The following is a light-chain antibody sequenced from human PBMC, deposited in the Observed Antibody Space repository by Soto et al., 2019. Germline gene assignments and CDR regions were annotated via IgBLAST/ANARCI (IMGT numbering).Light chain of an antibody. CDR1: SSNIGSYDL. Sequence: QSALTQPTSVSGSLGQSITISCIGTSSNIGSYDLVTWYQPQPGKAPKIMIFEGSTRASGVANRFSGSRSGNTSSLTISGHQSESEADSYCCSFAGSGTQYVFGTGTKVTVL. J-gene: IGLJ1*01. CDR2: EGS. V-gene: IGLV2-23*01. CDR3: CSFAGSGTQYV.